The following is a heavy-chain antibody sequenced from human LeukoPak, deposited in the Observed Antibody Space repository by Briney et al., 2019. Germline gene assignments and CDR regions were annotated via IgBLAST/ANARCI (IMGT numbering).Heavy chain of an antibody. CDR1: GFTFSSYA. D-gene: IGHD5-18*01. Sequence: GGSLRLSCAASGFTFSSYAMSWVRQAPGKGLEWVSSISSSSSYIYYADSVKGRFTISRDNAKNSLYLQMNSLRAEDTAVYYCARDNQNSYGDFDYWGQGTLVTVSS. CDR2: ISSSSSYI. CDR3: ARDNQNSYGDFDY. J-gene: IGHJ4*02. V-gene: IGHV3-21*01.